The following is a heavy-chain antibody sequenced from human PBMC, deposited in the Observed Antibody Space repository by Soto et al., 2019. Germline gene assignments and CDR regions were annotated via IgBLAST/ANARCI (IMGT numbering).Heavy chain of an antibody. D-gene: IGHD2-8*01. Sequence: QVQLQQWGAGLLKPSETLSLTCAVYGGSFSGYYWSWIRQPPGKGLEWIGEINHSGSTNYNPSLKSRVTISVDTSKNQFSLKLSSVTAADTAVYYCARGQVLMVYASQHWFDPWGQGTLVTVSS. V-gene: IGHV4-34*01. CDR3: ARGQVLMVYASQHWFDP. CDR1: GGSFSGYY. J-gene: IGHJ5*02. CDR2: INHSGST.